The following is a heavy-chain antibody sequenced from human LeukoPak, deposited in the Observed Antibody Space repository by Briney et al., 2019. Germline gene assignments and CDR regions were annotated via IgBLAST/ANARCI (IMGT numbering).Heavy chain of an antibody. J-gene: IGHJ4*02. CDR3: AKAAKYYFGSDTYYYFDY. CDR2: IYHSGTS. D-gene: IGHD3-10*01. CDR1: SASISTYY. Sequence: PSETLSLTCTVASASISTYYWSWIRQPPGKGLEWIGYIYHSGTSNYNPSLKSRVTMSVDTSKSQFSLSLSSVTSADTAVYYAKAAKYYFGSDTYYYFDYWGQGTLVTVSS. V-gene: IGHV4-59*03.